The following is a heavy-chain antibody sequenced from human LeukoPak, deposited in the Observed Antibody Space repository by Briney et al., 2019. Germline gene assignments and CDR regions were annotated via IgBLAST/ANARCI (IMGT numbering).Heavy chain of an antibody. CDR1: GFTFSSYW. V-gene: IGHV3-7*01. Sequence: GGSLRLTCAASGFTFSSYWMSWVRQAPGKGLEWAANIKQDGSEKYYVDSVKGRFTISRDNAKNSLYLQMNSLRAEDTAVYYCARDPGSEYMDVWGKGTTATVSS. J-gene: IGHJ6*03. D-gene: IGHD3-10*01. CDR3: ARDPGSEYMDV. CDR2: IKQDGSEK.